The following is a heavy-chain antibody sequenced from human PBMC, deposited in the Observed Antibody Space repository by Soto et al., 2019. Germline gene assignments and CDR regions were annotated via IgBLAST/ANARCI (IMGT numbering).Heavy chain of an antibody. V-gene: IGHV4-4*02. J-gene: IGHJ4*02. CDR3: ARSEATALDY. Sequence: QVQLLESGPGLLKPSGTLSLTCTVSGDSMSSSNWWNWVRQPPGKGLEWIGEAHHSGRTNSNPSLKRRVTISVDRSQNHFSLQLTSVTAADTAVYYCARSEATALDYWGQGTLVTVSS. CDR2: AHHSGRT. CDR1: GDSMSSSNW.